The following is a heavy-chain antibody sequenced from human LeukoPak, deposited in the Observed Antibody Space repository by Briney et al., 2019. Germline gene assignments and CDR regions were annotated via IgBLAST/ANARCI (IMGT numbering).Heavy chain of an antibody. Sequence: PGGSLRLSCAASGFTFSSYAMSWVRQAPGKGLEWVSAISGSGGSTYYADSVKGRFTISRDNSKNTLYLQMNSLRAEDTAVYYCAKAVAVDYYYYYYMDVWGKGTTVTVSS. J-gene: IGHJ6*03. CDR2: ISGSGGST. CDR3: AKAVAVDYYYYYYMDV. CDR1: GFTFSSYA. V-gene: IGHV3-23*01. D-gene: IGHD6-19*01.